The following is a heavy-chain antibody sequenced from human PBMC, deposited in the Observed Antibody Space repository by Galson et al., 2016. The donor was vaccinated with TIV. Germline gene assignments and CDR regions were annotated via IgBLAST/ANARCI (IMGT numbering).Heavy chain of an antibody. Sequence: SLRLSCAVSGFSLKDYGTHWVRQAPGKGLEWVAVITYDGSDKYYAESVKGRFTISRDNSKKTVYLQVNSLGAEDTAVYYCARGRDYYDTSVYYLFDYWGQGTLVTVSS. CDR1: GFSLKDYG. J-gene: IGHJ4*02. D-gene: IGHD3-22*01. CDR2: ITYDGSDK. CDR3: ARGRDYYDTSVYYLFDY. V-gene: IGHV3-30*12.